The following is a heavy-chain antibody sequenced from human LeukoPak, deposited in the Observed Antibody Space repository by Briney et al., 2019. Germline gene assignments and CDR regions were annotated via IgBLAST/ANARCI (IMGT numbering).Heavy chain of an antibody. CDR3: ARDGRGLDY. CDR1: GGSFSGYY. CDR2: IKHSGST. J-gene: IGHJ4*02. Sequence: PSETLSLTCAVYGGSFSGYYWSWIRQPPGKGLEWIGEIKHSGSTNYNPSLKSRVTISVDTSKNKFSLQLSSVTAGDTAVYYCARDGRGLDYWGQGTLVTVSS. V-gene: IGHV4-34*01. D-gene: IGHD3-10*01.